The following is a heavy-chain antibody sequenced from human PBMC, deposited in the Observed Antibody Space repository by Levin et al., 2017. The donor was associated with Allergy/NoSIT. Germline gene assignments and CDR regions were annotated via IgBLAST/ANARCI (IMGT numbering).Heavy chain of an antibody. CDR2: VSPSGDSI. Sequence: GGSLRLSCAASKFTFSSYGMNWVRQAPGKGLEWVSSVSPSGDSIYYADSVRGRFTISRDNAKNSLFLQMNSLRAEDTAVYYCARECPFTVTTSFDFWGQGALVTVSS. CDR1: KFTFSSYG. CDR3: ARECPFTVTTSFDF. V-gene: IGHV3-21*01. D-gene: IGHD4-17*01. J-gene: IGHJ4*02.